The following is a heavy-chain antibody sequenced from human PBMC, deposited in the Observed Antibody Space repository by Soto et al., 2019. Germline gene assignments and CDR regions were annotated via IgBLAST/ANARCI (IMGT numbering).Heavy chain of an antibody. J-gene: IGHJ4*02. CDR3: ATLQLAGPDY. CDR1: AFTISDYW. CDR2: INTDGSGT. V-gene: IGHV3-74*01. Sequence: EVQLVESGGDLVQPGGSLRLSCEASAFTISDYWMHWVRQVPGKGLVWVSRINTDGSGTSYADFVKGRFTISRDNAKNTVFLQMNSLSADDTAVYYCATLQLAGPDYWGQGTLVTVSS. D-gene: IGHD6-19*01.